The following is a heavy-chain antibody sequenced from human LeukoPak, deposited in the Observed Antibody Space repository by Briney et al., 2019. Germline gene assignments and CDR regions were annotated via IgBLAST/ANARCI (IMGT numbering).Heavy chain of an antibody. D-gene: IGHD3-22*01. CDR3: ARDRYYDSSGYYYYYYGMDV. J-gene: IGHJ6*02. CDR1: GYTFTSYG. V-gene: IGHV1-69*04. Sequence: SVKVSCKASGYTFTSYGISWVRQAPGQGLEWMGRIIPILGIANYAQKFQGRVTITADKSTSTAYMELSSLRSEDTAVYYCARDRYYDSSGYYYYYYGMDVWGQGTTVTVSS. CDR2: IIPILGIA.